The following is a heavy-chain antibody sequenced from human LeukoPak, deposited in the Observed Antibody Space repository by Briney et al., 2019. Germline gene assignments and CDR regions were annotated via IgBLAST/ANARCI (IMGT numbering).Heavy chain of an antibody. CDR3: ARVISGSYWGGYYYYYMDV. V-gene: IGHV1-8*03. J-gene: IGHJ6*03. D-gene: IGHD1-26*01. CDR2: RNPKSGNT. CDR1: GYTFINYD. Sequence: GAVTXSFKGTGYTFINYDFNGVGQAGGQGGEGVGWRNPKSGNTGYAQKFQGRVTITRNRAISTDYMEGSSLRSEDTAVYYCARVISGSYWGGYYYYYMDVWGKGTTVTVSS.